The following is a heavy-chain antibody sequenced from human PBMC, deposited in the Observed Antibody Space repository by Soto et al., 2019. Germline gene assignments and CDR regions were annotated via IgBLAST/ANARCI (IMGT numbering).Heavy chain of an antibody. J-gene: IGHJ5*02. CDR2: ISSSGGTK. V-gene: IGHV3-11*01. Sequence: LRLSCAASGFSFSDYYMTWIRQAPGKGLEWVSYISSSGGTKYHADSVKGRCTISRDNAKNSLYLQMNGLRAEDTAVYYCARRASSSLGSLFDPWGRGILVTVSS. D-gene: IGHD6-6*01. CDR1: GFSFSDYY. CDR3: ARRASSSLGSLFDP.